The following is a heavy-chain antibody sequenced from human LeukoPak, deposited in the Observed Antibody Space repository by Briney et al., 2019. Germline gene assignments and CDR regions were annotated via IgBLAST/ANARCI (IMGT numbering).Heavy chain of an antibody. D-gene: IGHD6-13*01. CDR1: GYTFTTYA. V-gene: IGHV1-18*01. CDR2: ISAYNGNT. J-gene: IGHJ6*02. Sequence: GASVKVSCTASGYTFTTYALSWVRQAPGQGLEWMGWISAYNGNTNYVQKVQGRVTMTTDTPTSTAYMELRSLRSDDTAVYYCARARYTSSWYAQGILYYYYYGLDVWGQGTTVTVSS. CDR3: ARARYTSSWYAQGILYYYYYGLDV.